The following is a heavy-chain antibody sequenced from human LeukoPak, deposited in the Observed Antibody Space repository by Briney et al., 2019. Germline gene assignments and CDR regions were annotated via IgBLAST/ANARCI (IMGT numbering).Heavy chain of an antibody. CDR3: ARDIGRGAVAGTDVDY. CDR1: GFTFSSYA. J-gene: IGHJ4*02. V-gene: IGHV3-30-3*01. D-gene: IGHD6-19*01. Sequence: PGGSLRLSCAASGFTFSSYAMHWVRQAPGKGLEWVAVISYDGSNKYYADSVKGRFTISRDNSKNTLYLQMNSLRAEDTAVYYCARDIGRGAVAGTDVDYWGQGTLVTVSS. CDR2: ISYDGSNK.